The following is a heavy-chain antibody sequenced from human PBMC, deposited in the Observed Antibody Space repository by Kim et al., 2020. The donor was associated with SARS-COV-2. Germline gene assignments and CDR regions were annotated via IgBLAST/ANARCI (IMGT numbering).Heavy chain of an antibody. CDR3: ARTYYYDSSGYYFAFDY. Sequence: GGSLRLSCAASGFTFNSYWMHWVRQAPGKGLVWVSRINSDGSSTNYADSVKGRFTISRDNAKNTLYLQMNSLRAEDTAVYYCARTYYYDSSGYYFAFDYWGQGTLVTVSS. V-gene: IGHV3-74*01. J-gene: IGHJ4*02. D-gene: IGHD3-22*01. CDR1: GFTFNSYW. CDR2: INSDGSST.